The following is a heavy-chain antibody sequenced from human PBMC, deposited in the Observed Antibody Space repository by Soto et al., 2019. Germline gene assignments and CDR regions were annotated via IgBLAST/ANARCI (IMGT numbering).Heavy chain of an antibody. CDR3: ARVVGYCSGGNCYPDF. V-gene: IGHV4-31*03. D-gene: IGHD2-15*01. CDR1: GGSISSSGYH. Sequence: QVQLQESGPGLVKPSQTLSLTCTVSGGSISSSGYHWSWIRQHPGKGLEWIGYVYYSGSTYYNPSLQSRVSISVDTSKNQFSLKLSSVTAADTAVYYCARVVGYCSGGNCYPDFWGQGTLVTVSS. J-gene: IGHJ4*02. CDR2: VYYSGST.